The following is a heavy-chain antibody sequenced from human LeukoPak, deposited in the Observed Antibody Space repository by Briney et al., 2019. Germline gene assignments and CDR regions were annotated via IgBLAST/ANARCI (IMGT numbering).Heavy chain of an antibody. J-gene: IGHJ4*02. CDR3: VRDGRGGSCPY. D-gene: IGHD2-15*01. CDR1: GFTFSSYG. V-gene: IGHV3-33*01. CDR2: IWYDGSNK. Sequence: GGSLRLSCAASGFTFSSYGMHWVRQAPGKGPEWVAVIWYDGSNKYYADSVKGRFTISRDNSKNTLYLQMNSLRAEDTAVYYCVRDGRGGSCPYWGQGTLVTVSS.